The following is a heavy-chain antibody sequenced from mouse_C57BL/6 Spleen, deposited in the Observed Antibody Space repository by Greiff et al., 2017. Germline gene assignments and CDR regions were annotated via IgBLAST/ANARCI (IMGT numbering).Heavy chain of an antibody. D-gene: IGHD2-4*01. CDR1: GFTFSDYY. J-gene: IGHJ1*03. Sequence: DVKLVESEGGLVQPGSSMKLSCTASGFTFSDYYMAWVRQVPEKGLEWVANINYDGSSTYYLDSLKSRFIISRDNAKNILYLQMSSLKSEDTATYYCAREGYDYEGWYFDVWGTGTTVTVSS. CDR3: AREGYDYEGWYFDV. CDR2: INYDGSST. V-gene: IGHV5-16*01.